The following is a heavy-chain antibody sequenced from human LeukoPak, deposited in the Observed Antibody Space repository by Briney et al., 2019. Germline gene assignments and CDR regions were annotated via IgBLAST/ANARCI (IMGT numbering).Heavy chain of an antibody. Sequence: SGGSLRLSCAASGFTFSSYAMSWVRQAPGKGLEWVSAISGSGGSTYYADSVKGRFTISRDNSKNTLYLQMNSLRAEDTAVYYCAKEIAYTAMGPYYFDYWGQGTLVTVSS. J-gene: IGHJ4*02. D-gene: IGHD5-18*01. CDR3: AKEIAYTAMGPYYFDY. V-gene: IGHV3-23*01. CDR1: GFTFSSYA. CDR2: ISGSGGST.